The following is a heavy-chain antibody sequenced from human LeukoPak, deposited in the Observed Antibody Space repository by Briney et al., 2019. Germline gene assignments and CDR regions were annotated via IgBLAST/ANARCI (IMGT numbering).Heavy chain of an antibody. CDR1: GLTFSKAW. CDR3: ATQGYCSGNRCEAFDY. Sequence: GGSLRLSCVVSGLTFSKAWMSWVRHAPGKGLEWVGRIKSKIDGGTIDYAAPVKGRFTISRDDSKNTEYLQMNSLKTEDTAVYYCATQGYCSGNRCEAFDYWGQGTLVTVSS. J-gene: IGHJ4*02. CDR2: IKSKIDGGTI. D-gene: IGHD2-15*01. V-gene: IGHV3-15*01.